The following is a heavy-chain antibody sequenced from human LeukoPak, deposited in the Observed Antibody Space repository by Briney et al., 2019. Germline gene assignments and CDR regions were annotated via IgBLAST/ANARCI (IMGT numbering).Heavy chain of an antibody. V-gene: IGHV4-39*01. D-gene: IGHD6-13*01. Sequence: SEILSLTCTVSGRSISSSSYYWGWIRQPPGKGLEWFVSIYYSGSTYYNPSLKSRVTISVDTCNNPCALKLSSVTAADTAVYYCAKHDGYSDYWGQGTLVTVSP. J-gene: IGHJ4*02. CDR2: IYYSGST. CDR1: GRSISSSSYY. CDR3: AKHDGYSDY.